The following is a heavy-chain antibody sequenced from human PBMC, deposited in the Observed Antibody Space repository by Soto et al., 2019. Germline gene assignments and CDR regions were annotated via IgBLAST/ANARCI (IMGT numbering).Heavy chain of an antibody. CDR3: ARAWRWFPYYFDY. D-gene: IGHD2-15*01. V-gene: IGHV1-69*13. CDR2: IIPIFGTA. J-gene: IGHJ4*02. Sequence: GASVKLSCKASGGTFSSNAISWLRQAPGQGLEWMGGIIPIFGTANYAQKFQGRVTITADESTSTAYMELSSLRSEDTAVYYCARAWRWFPYYFDYWGQGTLVTVSS. CDR1: GGTFSSNA.